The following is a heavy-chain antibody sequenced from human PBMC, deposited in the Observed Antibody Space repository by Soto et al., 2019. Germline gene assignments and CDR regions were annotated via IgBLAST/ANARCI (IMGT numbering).Heavy chain of an antibody. CDR1: GFTFSSYG. J-gene: IGHJ3*02. D-gene: IGHD2-2*01. Sequence: GGSLRLSCAASGFTFSSYGMHWVRQAPGKGLEWVAVISYDGSNKYYADSVKGQFTISRDNSKNTLYLQMNSLRAEDTAVYYCAKARGHQLLFDAFDIWGQGTMVTVSS. CDR3: AKARGHQLLFDAFDI. CDR2: ISYDGSNK. V-gene: IGHV3-30*18.